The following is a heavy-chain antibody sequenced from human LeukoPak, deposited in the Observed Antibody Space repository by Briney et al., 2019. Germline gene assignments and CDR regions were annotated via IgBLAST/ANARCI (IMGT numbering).Heavy chain of an antibody. Sequence: MPSETLSLTCAVYGGSFSGYYWSWIRQPPGKGLEWIGEINHSGSTNYNPSLKSRVTISVDTSKNQFSLKLSSVTAADTAVYYCARGGYGDYAFDIWGQGTMVTVSS. V-gene: IGHV4-34*01. D-gene: IGHD4-17*01. CDR2: INHSGST. J-gene: IGHJ3*02. CDR3: ARGGYGDYAFDI. CDR1: GGSFSGYY.